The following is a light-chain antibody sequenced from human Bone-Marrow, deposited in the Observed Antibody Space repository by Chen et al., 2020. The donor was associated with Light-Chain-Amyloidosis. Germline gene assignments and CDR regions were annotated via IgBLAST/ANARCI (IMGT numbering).Light chain of an antibody. CDR3: QQTNTFPLS. Sequence: DIQMTQSPSSVSASVGDRVTITCRASQGISSWVAWYQQKPGKAPKLLIYAASSLQSGVPSRFSGSGSGTDFTLTISSLQPEDCATYYCQQTNTFPLSFGRGTRVEIK. J-gene: IGKJ4*01. V-gene: IGKV1-12*01. CDR2: AAS. CDR1: QGISSW.